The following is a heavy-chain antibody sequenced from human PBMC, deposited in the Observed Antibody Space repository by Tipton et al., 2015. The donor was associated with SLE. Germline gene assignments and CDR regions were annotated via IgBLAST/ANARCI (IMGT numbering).Heavy chain of an antibody. V-gene: IGHV4-59*01. J-gene: IGHJ5*02. CDR1: GGSILSYD. CDR3: ARAGYCTSGNCNYWFDP. Sequence: TLSLTCTVFGGSILSYDWSWIRQSPGKGLEWIGYIHHVGSTNYNPSLQSRVTISVDTSKNQFSLKLRSVTAADTAVYYCARAGYCTSGNCNYWFDPWGQGTLVTVSS. CDR2: IHHVGST. D-gene: IGHD2-8*01.